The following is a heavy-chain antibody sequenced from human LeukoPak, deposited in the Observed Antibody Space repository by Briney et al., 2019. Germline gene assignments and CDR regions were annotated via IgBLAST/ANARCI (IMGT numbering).Heavy chain of an antibody. CDR3: ARQYSSGRDAFDI. CDR1: GYSFTSYW. V-gene: IGHV5-51*01. CDR2: IYPGDSDT. D-gene: IGHD6-19*01. J-gene: IGHJ3*02. Sequence: GESLKISCKGSGYSFTSYWIGWVRQMPGKGLEWMGVIYPGDSDTRYSPSFQGQVTISADKSIRTAYLQWSSLKASDTAMYYCARQYSSGRDAFDIWGQGTMVTVSS.